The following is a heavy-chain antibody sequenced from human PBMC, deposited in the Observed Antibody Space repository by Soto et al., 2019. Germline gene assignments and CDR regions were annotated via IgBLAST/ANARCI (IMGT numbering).Heavy chain of an antibody. V-gene: IGHV4-39*01. CDR2: IYYSGST. D-gene: IGHD2-2*01. J-gene: IGHJ5*02. Sequence: QLHLQESGPGLVKPSATLSLTCTVAGGSISSSSYYWGWIRQPPGKGLEWIGRIYYSGSTYYNPSRKSRVTISEDTAKIKFSLKLSSVTAADTAVYYCAAAFRCSSTSCYGFFTFDHWGQGTLVTVSS. CDR1: GGSISSSSYY. CDR3: AAAFRCSSTSCYGFFTFDH.